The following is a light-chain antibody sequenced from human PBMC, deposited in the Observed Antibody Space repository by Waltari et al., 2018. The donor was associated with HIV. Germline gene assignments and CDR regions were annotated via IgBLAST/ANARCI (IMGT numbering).Light chain of an antibody. CDR2: DNS. Sequence: QSILAQPPSVSATPGQRVTISCPGGSSTIGNNLLSWYQQVPGAAPKLLIFDNSKRPSEIPDRFSASKSDTSGTLDIAGLQTGDEGDYYCGTWDSNLRNWVFGGGTKLTVL. J-gene: IGLJ3*02. CDR3: GTWDSNLRNWV. V-gene: IGLV1-51*01. CDR1: SSTIGNNL.